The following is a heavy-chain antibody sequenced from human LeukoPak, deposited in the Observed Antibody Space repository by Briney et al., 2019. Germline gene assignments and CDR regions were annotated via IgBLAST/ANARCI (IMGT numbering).Heavy chain of an antibody. CDR1: GGSISSGGYS. J-gene: IGHJ6*03. CDR3: AALSGFYYYYMDV. V-gene: IGHV4-30-2*01. D-gene: IGHD6-19*01. Sequence: SETLSLTCAVSGGSISSGGYSWSWIRQPPGKGLEWIGYIYHSGSTYYNPSLKSRVTISVDTSKNQFSLKLSSVTAADTAVYYCAALSGFYYYYMDVWGKGTTVTVSS. CDR2: IYHSGST.